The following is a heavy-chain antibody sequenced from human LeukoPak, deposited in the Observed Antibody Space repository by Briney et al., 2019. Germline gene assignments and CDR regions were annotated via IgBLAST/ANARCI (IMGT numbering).Heavy chain of an antibody. Sequence: SETLSLTCTVSGGSISNYYWSWIRQPPEKGLEWVGFIYYTGTTNYNPSLKSRLTISVDTSKNQSSLKLSSVTAADTAVYYCARVYYYDSSGYLCAFDIWGQGPMVTVAS. D-gene: IGHD3-22*01. CDR2: IYYTGTT. CDR3: ARVYYYDSSGYLCAFDI. V-gene: IGHV4-59*01. J-gene: IGHJ3*02. CDR1: GGSISNYY.